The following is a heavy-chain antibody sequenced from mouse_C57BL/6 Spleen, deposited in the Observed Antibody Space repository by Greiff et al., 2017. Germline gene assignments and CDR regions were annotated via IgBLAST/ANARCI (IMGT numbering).Heavy chain of an antibody. CDR1: GYTFTSYG. D-gene: IGHD2-4*01. Sequence: QVQLQQSGAELARPGASVKLSCKASGYTFTSYGISWVKQRTGQGLEWIGEIYPRSGNTYYNEKFKGKATLTADKSSSTAYMELRRLTSEDSAVXFCARGDDYDGLWFAYWGQGTLVTVSA. CDR2: IYPRSGNT. J-gene: IGHJ3*01. V-gene: IGHV1-81*01. CDR3: ARGDDYDGLWFAY.